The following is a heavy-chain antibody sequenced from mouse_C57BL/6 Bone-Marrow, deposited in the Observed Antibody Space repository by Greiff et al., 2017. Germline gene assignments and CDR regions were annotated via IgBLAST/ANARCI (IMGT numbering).Heavy chain of an antibody. CDR3: ARWYYGSSYGGYFDV. CDR1: GYAFSSSW. Sequence: QVQLKQSGPELVKPGASVKISCKASGYAFSSSWMNWVKQRPGKGLEWIGRIYPGDGDPNYNGKFKGKATLTADKSSSTAYMQLSSLTSEDSAVYLCARWYYGSSYGGYFDVWGTGTTVTVSS. J-gene: IGHJ1*03. D-gene: IGHD1-1*01. V-gene: IGHV1-82*01. CDR2: IYPGDGDP.